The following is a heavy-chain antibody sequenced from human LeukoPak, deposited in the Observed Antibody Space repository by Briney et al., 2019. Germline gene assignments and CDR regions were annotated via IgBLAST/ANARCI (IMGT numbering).Heavy chain of an antibody. Sequence: ASVKVSCKASGYTFTSYGISWVRQAPGQGLEWMGWISAYNGNTYYAQKFRGRVTMTTGTSTSTAYMELRSLSSDDTAVYYCARGPYCSGATCYSQYFDFWGQGTLVPVSS. CDR1: GYTFTSYG. CDR3: ARGPYCSGATCYSQYFDF. V-gene: IGHV1-18*01. D-gene: IGHD2-15*01. CDR2: ISAYNGNT. J-gene: IGHJ4*02.